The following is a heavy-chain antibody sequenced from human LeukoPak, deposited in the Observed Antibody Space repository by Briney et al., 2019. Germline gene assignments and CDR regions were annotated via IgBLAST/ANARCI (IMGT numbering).Heavy chain of an antibody. Sequence: GGSLRLSCAASGFTFSSYWMTWVRQAPGKGLEWVSSISSSSSYIYYADSMKGQFTISRDNAKNSLYLQMNSLRAEDTAVYYCARERALDGYNPRPFFDYWGQGTLVTVSS. CDR2: ISSSSSYI. CDR3: ARERALDGYNPRPFFDY. J-gene: IGHJ4*02. V-gene: IGHV3-21*01. CDR1: GFTFSSYW. D-gene: IGHD5-24*01.